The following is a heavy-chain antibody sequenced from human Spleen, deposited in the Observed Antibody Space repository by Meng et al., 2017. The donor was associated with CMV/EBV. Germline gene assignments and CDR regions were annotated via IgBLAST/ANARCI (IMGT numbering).Heavy chain of an antibody. V-gene: IGHV3-21*01. CDR3: AREKGYCTSTTCYTDRQVLDY. J-gene: IGHJ4*02. CDR2: ISGTSRYI. CDR1: GSSFSSYM. D-gene: IGHD2-2*02. Sequence: GGSLRLSCAASGSSFSSYMMTWVRQAPGKGLEWVSSISGTSRYIYYADSLKGRFTISRDNARNSLYLQMNSLRAEDTAVYYCAREKGYCTSTTCYTDRQVLDYWGQGTLVTVSS.